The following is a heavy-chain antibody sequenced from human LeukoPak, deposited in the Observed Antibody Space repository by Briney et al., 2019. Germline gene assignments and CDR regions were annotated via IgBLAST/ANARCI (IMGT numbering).Heavy chain of an antibody. V-gene: IGHV3-7*03. CDR3: AKGGGWTRKIDY. CDR1: GFTFSSYW. Sequence: GGSLRLSCAASGFTFSSYWMNWARQAPGKGLEWVASINHNGNVNYYVDSVKGRFTISRDNAKNSLYLQMNSLRAEDTAVYYCAKGGGWTRKIDYWGQGTLVTVSS. CDR2: INHNGNVN. J-gene: IGHJ4*02. D-gene: IGHD6-19*01.